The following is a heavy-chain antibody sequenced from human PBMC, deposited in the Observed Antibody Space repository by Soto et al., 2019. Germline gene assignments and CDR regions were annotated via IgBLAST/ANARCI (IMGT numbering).Heavy chain of an antibody. Sequence: EVQLLESGGGLVQPGGSLRLSCAASGFTFSSYAMSWVRQAPGKGLEWVSGIGGSGGSTYYADSVKGRFTISRDNSKNTRYLQMNSLRAEDTAVYYCANAFVGTSEYNWNYSLGDHFAYWGQGTLVTVSS. CDR2: IGGSGGST. J-gene: IGHJ4*02. CDR3: ANAFVGTSEYNWNYSLGDHFAY. D-gene: IGHD1-7*01. CDR1: GFTFSSYA. V-gene: IGHV3-23*01.